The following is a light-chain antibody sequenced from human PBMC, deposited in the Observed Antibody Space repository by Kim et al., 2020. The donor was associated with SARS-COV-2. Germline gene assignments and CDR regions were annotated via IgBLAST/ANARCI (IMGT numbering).Light chain of an antibody. J-gene: IGLJ3*02. CDR2: QDS. CDR3: QAWDSSTAWV. V-gene: IGLV3-1*01. Sequence: SYELTQPPSVSVSPGQTASITCSGDKLGDKYACWYQQKPGQSPVLVIYQDSKRPSVIPERFSGSNSGNTATLTISGTQAMDEADYYCQAWDSSTAWVFGGGTQLTVL. CDR1: KLGDKY.